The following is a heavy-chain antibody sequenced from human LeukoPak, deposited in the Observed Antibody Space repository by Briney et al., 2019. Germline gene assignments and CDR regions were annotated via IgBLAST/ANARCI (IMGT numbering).Heavy chain of an antibody. J-gene: IGHJ4*02. V-gene: IGHV3-30*19. Sequence: PGGSLRLSCAASGFTFRNSDMHWVRQAPGKGPEWVAFIQADGGNKYYADSVKGRFTISRDNSKNTLYLQMNSLRAEDTAVYYCARSPILDSNYLLDYWGQGTLVTVSS. CDR2: IQADGGNK. CDR3: ARSPILDSNYLLDY. CDR1: GFTFRNSD. D-gene: IGHD4-11*01.